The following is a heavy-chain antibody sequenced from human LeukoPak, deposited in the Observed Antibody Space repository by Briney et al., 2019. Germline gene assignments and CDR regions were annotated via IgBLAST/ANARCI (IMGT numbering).Heavy chain of an antibody. D-gene: IGHD1-26*01. J-gene: IGHJ5*02. CDR2: IYYSGST. CDR1: GGSISSSSYY. CDR3: ARHPRVGATIVLWFDP. V-gene: IGHV4-39*01. Sequence: SETLSLTCTVSGGSISSSSYYWGWIRQPPGKGLEWIGSIYYSGSTYYNPSLKSRVTISVDTSKNQFSLKLSSVTAADTAVYYCARHPRVGATIVLWFDPWGQGTLVTVSS.